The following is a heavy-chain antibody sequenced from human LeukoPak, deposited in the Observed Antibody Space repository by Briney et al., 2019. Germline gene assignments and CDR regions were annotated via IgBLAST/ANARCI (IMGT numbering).Heavy chain of an antibody. J-gene: IGHJ4*02. V-gene: IGHV3-21*01. CDR2: ISSSSSYI. Sequence: PGGSLRLSCAASGFTFSSYSMNWVRQAPGKGLEWVSSISSSSSYIYYADSVKGRFTISRDNAKNSLYLQMNSLRAEDTAVYYCARRGRLRTTPFDYWGQGTLVTVSS. CDR3: ARRGRLRTTPFDY. D-gene: IGHD4-11*01. CDR1: GFTFSSYS.